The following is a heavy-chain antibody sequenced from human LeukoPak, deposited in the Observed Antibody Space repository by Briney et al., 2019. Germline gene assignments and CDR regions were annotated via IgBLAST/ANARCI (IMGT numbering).Heavy chain of an antibody. CDR1: GGSFSGYY. Sequence: PSETLSLTCAVYGGSFSGYYWSWIRQPPGKGLEWIGEINHSGSTNYNPSLKSRVTISVDTSKNQFSLKLSSVTAADTAVYYCARRDTIFGVVNPLAPFDYWGQGTLVTVSS. J-gene: IGHJ4*02. CDR2: INHSGST. CDR3: ARRDTIFGVVNPLAPFDY. V-gene: IGHV4-34*01. D-gene: IGHD3-3*01.